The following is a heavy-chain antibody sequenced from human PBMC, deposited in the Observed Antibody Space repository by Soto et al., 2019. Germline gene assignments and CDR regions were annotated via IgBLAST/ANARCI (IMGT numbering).Heavy chain of an antibody. CDR2: LSWNSGDI. CDR3: AKDIGRFVRGRFDY. D-gene: IGHD3-10*01. CDR1: GFTFNDYA. J-gene: IGHJ4*02. V-gene: IGHV3-9*01. Sequence: GGSLRLSCAASGFTFNDYAMHWVRQAPGEGLEWVSGLSWNSGDIGYADSVKGRFTISRDNAKNSLYLQMNSLRAEDTALYYCAKDIGRFVRGRFDYWGQGTLVTVSS.